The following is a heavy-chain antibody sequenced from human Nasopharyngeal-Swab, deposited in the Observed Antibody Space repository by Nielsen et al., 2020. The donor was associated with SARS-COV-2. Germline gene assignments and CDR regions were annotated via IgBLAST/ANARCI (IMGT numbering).Heavy chain of an antibody. CDR2: ISSSSSTK. D-gene: IGHD2-2*02. J-gene: IGHJ4*02. Sequence: WIRQPPGKGLEWVSYISSSSSTKYYADSVKGRFTISRDKAKNSLYLQMNSLRDEDTAVYYCARDAIVVVPAAIQYWGQGTLVTVSS. V-gene: IGHV3-11*04. CDR3: ARDAIVVVPAAIQY.